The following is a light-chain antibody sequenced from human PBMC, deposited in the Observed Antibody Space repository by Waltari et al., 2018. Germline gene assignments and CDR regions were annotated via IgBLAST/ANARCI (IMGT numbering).Light chain of an antibody. J-gene: IGKJ1*01. CDR3: QKYERLPAT. CDR1: QSVGTY. Sequence: EIVLTQSPGTLSLSPGERATLSCRASQSVGTYLAWYQQTPGQAPRLLIYGASNRAADIPDRFRCSGSGTDFSLTISRLEPEDFAVYYCQKYERLPATFGQGTKVEIK. V-gene: IGKV3-20*01. CDR2: GAS.